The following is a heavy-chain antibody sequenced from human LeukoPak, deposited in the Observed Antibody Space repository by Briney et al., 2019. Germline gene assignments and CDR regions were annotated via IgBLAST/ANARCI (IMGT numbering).Heavy chain of an antibody. CDR2: ISAYNGNT. CDR3: ARDGVGYYDSSGYYYFQH. CDR1: GYTFTSYG. V-gene: IGHV1-18*01. Sequence: ASVTVSCTASGYTFTSYGISWVRQAPGQGLEWMGWISAYNGNTNYAQKLQGRVTMTTDTSTSTAYMELRSLRSDDTAVYYCARDGVGYYDSSGYYYFQHWGQGTLVTVSS. J-gene: IGHJ1*01. D-gene: IGHD3-22*01.